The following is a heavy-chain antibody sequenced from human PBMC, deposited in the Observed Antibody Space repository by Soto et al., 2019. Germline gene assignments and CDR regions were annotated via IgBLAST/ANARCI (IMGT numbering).Heavy chain of an antibody. J-gene: IGHJ4*02. CDR1: GFTFSSYG. Sequence: GSLRLSFAASGFTFSSYGMHWVRQAPGKGLEWVAVIWYDGSNKYYADSVKGRFTISRDNSKNALYLQMNSLRAEDTAVYYCARGPSSLTRFDYWGQGTLVTVSS. CDR2: IWYDGSNK. D-gene: IGHD2-2*01. CDR3: ARGPSSLTRFDY. V-gene: IGHV3-33*01.